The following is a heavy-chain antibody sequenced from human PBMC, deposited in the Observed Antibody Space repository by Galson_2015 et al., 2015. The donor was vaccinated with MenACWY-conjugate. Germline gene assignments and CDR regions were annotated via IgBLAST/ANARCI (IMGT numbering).Heavy chain of an antibody. D-gene: IGHD3-22*01. CDR2: ISSNGGST. V-gene: IGHV3-64D*09. CDR1: GFTFSSYA. Sequence: SLRLSCAASGFTFSSYAMHWVRQAPGKGLEYVSAISSNGGSTYYADSMKGRFTISRDNSKNTLYLQMSSLRAEDTAVYYCVKTYYYDRSGYPDYWGQGTLVIVSS. CDR3: VKTYYYDRSGYPDY. J-gene: IGHJ4*02.